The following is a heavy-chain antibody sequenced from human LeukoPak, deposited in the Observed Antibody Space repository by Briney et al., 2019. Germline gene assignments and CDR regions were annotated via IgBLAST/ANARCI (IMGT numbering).Heavy chain of an antibody. J-gene: IGHJ6*02. CDR2: INPSGGST. Sequence: GASVKVSCKASGYTFTSYYMHWVRQAPGHGLEWMGIINPSGGSTSYAQKFQGRVSMTRDTSTSTVYMELSSLRSEDTAVYYCARGITMVRGVPPSGMDVWGQGTTVTVSS. D-gene: IGHD3-10*01. CDR1: GYTFTSYY. V-gene: IGHV1-46*01. CDR3: ARGITMVRGVPPSGMDV.